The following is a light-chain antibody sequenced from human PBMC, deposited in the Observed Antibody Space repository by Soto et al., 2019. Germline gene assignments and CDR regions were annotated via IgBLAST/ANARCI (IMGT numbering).Light chain of an antibody. CDR1: QSVSSN. CDR3: QQYNNWPIT. V-gene: IGKV3D-15*01. Sequence: EGVIAHSXSTRSLXXAXRXALXXXASQSVSSNLAWYQQKPGQAPRLLIYDASTRATGTPARFSGSGSGTKFTLSISSLQSEDFAVYSCQQYNNWPITFGQGTRLEI. J-gene: IGKJ5*01. CDR2: DAS.